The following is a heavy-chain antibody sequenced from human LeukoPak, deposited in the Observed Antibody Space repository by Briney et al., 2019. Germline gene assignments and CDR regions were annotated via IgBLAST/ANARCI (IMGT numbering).Heavy chain of an antibody. CDR3: AKERLRYDFWSEIDY. V-gene: IGHV3-23*01. CDR1: GFTFSSYG. D-gene: IGHD3-3*01. CDR2: ISGSGGST. J-gene: IGHJ4*02. Sequence: PGGSLRLSCAASGFTFSSYGMSWVRQAPGKGLEWVSAISGSGGSTYYADSVKGRFTISRDNSKNTLYLQMNSLRAEDTAVYYCAKERLRYDFWSEIDYWGQGTLVTVSS.